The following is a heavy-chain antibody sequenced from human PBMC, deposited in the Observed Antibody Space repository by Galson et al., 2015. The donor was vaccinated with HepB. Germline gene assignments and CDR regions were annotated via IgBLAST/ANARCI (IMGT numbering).Heavy chain of an antibody. Sequence: SLRLSCAASGFTFSNARMSWVRQAPGKGLEWVGRIKSKTDGGTTDYAAPVKGRFTISRDDSKNTLYLQMNSLKTEDTAVYYCTSRYCSGGSWRVYYYYGMDVWGQGTTVTVSS. CDR1: GFTFSNAR. CDR3: TSRYCSGGSWRVYYYYGMDV. J-gene: IGHJ6*02. D-gene: IGHD2-15*01. CDR2: IKSKTDGGTT. V-gene: IGHV3-15*01.